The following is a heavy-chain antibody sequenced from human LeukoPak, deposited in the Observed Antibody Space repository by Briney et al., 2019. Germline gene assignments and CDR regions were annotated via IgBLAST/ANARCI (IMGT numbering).Heavy chain of an antibody. CDR2: IYTSGST. J-gene: IGHJ4*02. CDR1: GGSISSYY. D-gene: IGHD6-6*01. Sequence: PSETLSLTCTVSGGSISSYYWSWIRQPAGKGLEWIGRIYTSGSTNYNPSLKSRVTMSVDTSKNQFSLKLSSVTAADTAVYYCARRGEPSSIGGVDDYWGQGTLVTVSS. V-gene: IGHV4-4*07. CDR3: ARRGEPSSIGGVDDY.